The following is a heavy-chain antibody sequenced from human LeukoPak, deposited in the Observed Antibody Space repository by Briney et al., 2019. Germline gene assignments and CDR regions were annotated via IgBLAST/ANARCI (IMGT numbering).Heavy chain of an antibody. J-gene: IGHJ4*02. CDR1: GGSISSSSYY. Sequence: SETLSLTCTVSGGSISSSSYYWGWIRQPPGKGLEWIGSIYYSGSTNYNPSLKSRVTISVDTSKNQFSLKLSSVTAADTAVYYCARNPTMAGFDYWGQGTLVTVSS. CDR3: ARNPTMAGFDY. V-gene: IGHV4-39*07. D-gene: IGHD5-12*01. CDR2: IYYSGST.